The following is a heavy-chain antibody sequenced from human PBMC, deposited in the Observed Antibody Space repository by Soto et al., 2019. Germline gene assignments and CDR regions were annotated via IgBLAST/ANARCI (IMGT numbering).Heavy chain of an antibody. J-gene: IGHJ6*04. CDR3: GRGGIAAALASEGYYYYGIDV. CDR1: GYTFTSYY. D-gene: IGHD6-13*01. CDR2: INPSGGST. Sequence: QVQLVQSGAEVKKPGASVKVSCKASGYTFTSYYMQWVRQAPGQGLEWMGIINPSGGSTSYAQKFQGRVTMTRDTSTSTVYIELSSLRSEDKAVYYCGRGGIAAALASEGYYYYGIDVWGKVSTFTGSS. V-gene: IGHV1-46*01.